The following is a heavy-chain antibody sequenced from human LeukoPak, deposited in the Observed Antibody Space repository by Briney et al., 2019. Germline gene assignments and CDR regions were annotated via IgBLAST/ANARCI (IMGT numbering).Heavy chain of an antibody. D-gene: IGHD1-1*01. CDR2: IYYSGST. Sequence: PSETLSLTCTVSGGSISGSSYYWGWIRQPPGKGLEWIGSIYYSGSTYYNPSLKSRVTISVDTSKNQFSLKLSSVTAADTAVYYCARRVSRERRYYFDYWGQGTLVTVSS. V-gene: IGHV4-39*01. CDR1: GGSISGSSYY. J-gene: IGHJ4*02. CDR3: ARRVSRERRYYFDY.